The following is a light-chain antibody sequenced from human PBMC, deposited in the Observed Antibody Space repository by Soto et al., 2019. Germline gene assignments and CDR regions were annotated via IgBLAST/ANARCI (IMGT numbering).Light chain of an antibody. CDR1: SNDVGGYNY. CDR3: SSFTGSTTWV. CDR2: EVS. Sequence: QSALTQPASLSGSPGQSITMFCTGTSNDVGGYNYVSWYQQHPGKAPKLIIYEVSNRTSGISSRFSGSKSANTASLTISGRQAEDEGEYYCSSFTGSTTWVFGGGTKLTVL. J-gene: IGLJ3*02. V-gene: IGLV2-14*01.